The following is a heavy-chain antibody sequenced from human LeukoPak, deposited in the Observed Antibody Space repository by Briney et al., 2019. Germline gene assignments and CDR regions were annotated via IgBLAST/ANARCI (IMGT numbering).Heavy chain of an antibody. Sequence: ASVKVSCKASGYTFTSYGISWVRQAPGQGLEWMGWISAYNGNTNYAQKLQGRVTMTTDTSTSTAYMELSSLRSEDTAVYYCARGPQGLGDLRNWFDPWGQGTLVTVSS. D-gene: IGHD3-16*01. CDR2: ISAYNGNT. V-gene: IGHV1-18*01. J-gene: IGHJ5*02. CDR3: ARGPQGLGDLRNWFDP. CDR1: GYTFTSYG.